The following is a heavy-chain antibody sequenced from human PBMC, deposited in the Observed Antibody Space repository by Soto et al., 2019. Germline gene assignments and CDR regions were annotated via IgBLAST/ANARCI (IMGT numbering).Heavy chain of an antibody. D-gene: IGHD3-16*01. CDR1: GFTFSSYA. J-gene: IGHJ4*02. V-gene: IGHV3-23*01. Sequence: GGSLRLSCAASGFTFSSYAMSWVRQAPGKGLEWVSAISGSGGSTYYADSVKGRFTISRDNSKNTLYLQMNSLRAEDTAVYYWEKGESVVTSRGGYYFDYWGQGTLVTVSS. CDR2: ISGSGGST. CDR3: EKGESVVTSRGGYYFDY.